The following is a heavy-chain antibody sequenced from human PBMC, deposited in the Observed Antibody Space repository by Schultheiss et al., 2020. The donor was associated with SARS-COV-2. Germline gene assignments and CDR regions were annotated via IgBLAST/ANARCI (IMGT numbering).Heavy chain of an antibody. Sequence: GSLRLSCAVYGESFNGFSWTWIRQSPGKGLEWIGYIFHSGSTYSNPSVKSRVTISVDRSKHQFSLRLRSATAADTAVYYCASGVYRFLEWQERDYWGQGTLVTVSS. J-gene: IGHJ4*02. CDR1: GESFNGFS. V-gene: IGHV4-34*12. D-gene: IGHD3-3*01. CDR2: IFHSGST. CDR3: ASGVYRFLEWQERDY.